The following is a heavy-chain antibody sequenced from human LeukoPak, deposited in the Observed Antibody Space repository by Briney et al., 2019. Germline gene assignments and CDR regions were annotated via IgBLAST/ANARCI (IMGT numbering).Heavy chain of an antibody. CDR1: GFSFSASW. V-gene: IGHV3-7*01. Sequence: PGGSLRLSCAAASGFSFSASWMKWVRQAPGKGLEWVASIKEDGSVTRYVDSVKGRFTISRDNAKSPLFLQMNGLRAEDTAVYYCARDSGYGTYDDWGQGTLVTVSS. J-gene: IGHJ4*02. CDR2: IKEDGSVT. CDR3: ARDSGYGTYDD. D-gene: IGHD6-25*01.